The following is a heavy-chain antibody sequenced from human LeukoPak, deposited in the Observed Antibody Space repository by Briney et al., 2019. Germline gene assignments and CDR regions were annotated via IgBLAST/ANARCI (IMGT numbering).Heavy chain of an antibody. CDR3: AREGLWYYDTRTDAFDI. CDR2: VDHTGST. D-gene: IGHD3-22*01. Sequence: SETLSLTCRVSDDSITMYYWTWIRQPPGKGLEWIGYVDHTGSTNFNPSLNGRVSISRDTTKNQFSLKLSSVTAADTAVYYCAREGLWYYDTRTDAFDIWGQGTMVTVSS. CDR1: DDSITMYY. V-gene: IGHV4-59*01. J-gene: IGHJ3*02.